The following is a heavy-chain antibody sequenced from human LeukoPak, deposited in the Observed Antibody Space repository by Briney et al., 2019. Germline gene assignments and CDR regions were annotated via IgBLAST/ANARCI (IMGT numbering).Heavy chain of an antibody. V-gene: IGHV1-24*01. CDR2: FDPEDGET. CDR1: GYTLTELS. D-gene: IGHD3-16*02. J-gene: IGHJ3*02. CDR3: ARAPSVLGGSYLFDAFDI. Sequence: ASVKVSCKVSGYTLTELSMHWVRQAPGKGLEWMGGFDPEDGETIYAQKFQGRVTMTEDTSTDTAYMGLSSLRSEDTAVYYCARAPSVLGGSYLFDAFDIWGQGTMVTVSS.